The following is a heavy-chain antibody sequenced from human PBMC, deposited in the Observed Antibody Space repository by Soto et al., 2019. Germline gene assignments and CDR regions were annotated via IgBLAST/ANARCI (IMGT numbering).Heavy chain of an antibody. J-gene: IGHJ6*03. V-gene: IGHV3-23*01. CDR1: GFTFSSYA. CDR2: IRGSGGSA. CDR3: AKGPYSDILLHMDV. D-gene: IGHD3-9*01. Sequence: EVQLLESGGGLVQPGGSLRLSCAASGFTFSSYAMHWVRQAPGKGLEWVSAIRGSGGSAHNADSAKGRFTISRDNSKNTLYLEMNSLRAEDTAIYYCAKGPYSDILLHMDVWGKGTTVTVSS.